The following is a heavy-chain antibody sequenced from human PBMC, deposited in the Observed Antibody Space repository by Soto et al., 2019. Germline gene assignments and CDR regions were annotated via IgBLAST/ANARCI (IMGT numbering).Heavy chain of an antibody. D-gene: IGHD1-1*01. Sequence: PGESLRISCQGYGYSFTTYWIGWVRQMPGKGLEWMGIIYAGDSDTRYSPSFQGHATISVDKSTTTAYLQWSSLKASDTAMYYCVRGVHLKAADEFDVWGQGTMVTVSS. CDR2: IYAGDSDT. CDR1: GYSFTTYW. J-gene: IGHJ3*01. V-gene: IGHV5-51*01. CDR3: VRGVHLKAADEFDV.